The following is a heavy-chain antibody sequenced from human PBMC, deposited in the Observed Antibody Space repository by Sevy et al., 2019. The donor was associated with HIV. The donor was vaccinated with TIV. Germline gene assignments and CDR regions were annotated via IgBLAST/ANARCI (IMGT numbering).Heavy chain of an antibody. CDR3: ARHSSYDSSGYFLSLFDY. V-gene: IGHV1-69*13. J-gene: IGHJ4*02. D-gene: IGHD3-22*01. Sequence: ASVKVTSKASGGTFSSYAISWVRQAPGQGLEWMGGIIPIFGTANYAQKFQGRVTITADESTSTAYMELSSLRSEDTAVYYCARHSSYDSSGYFLSLFDYWGQGTLVTVSS. CDR2: IIPIFGTA. CDR1: GGTFSSYA.